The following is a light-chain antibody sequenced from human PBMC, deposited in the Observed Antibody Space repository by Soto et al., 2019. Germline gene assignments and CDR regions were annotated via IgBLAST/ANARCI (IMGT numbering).Light chain of an antibody. Sequence: QSVLTQPASVSGSPGQSITISCTGTSSDVGSHNLVSWYQQHPGKAPKLLIYESSKRPSGVSNRFSGSKSGSTASLTISGPQAEDEADYYCSSFRSGSTLFGTGTKLTVL. CDR3: SSFRSGSTL. J-gene: IGLJ1*01. CDR1: SSDVGSHNL. V-gene: IGLV2-14*02. CDR2: ESS.